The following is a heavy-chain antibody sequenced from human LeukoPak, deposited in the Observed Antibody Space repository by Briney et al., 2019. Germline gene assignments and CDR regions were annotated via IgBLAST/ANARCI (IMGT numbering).Heavy chain of an antibody. CDR2: ISAYNGNT. CDR3: ARDGVLSLVSSPVSRGAKRQGYFDY. Sequence: ASVKVSCKASGYTFTSYGISWVRQAPGQGLEWMGWISAYNGNTNYAQKLQGRVTMTTDTSTSTAFMELRSLRSDDTAVYYCARDGVLSLVSSPVSRGAKRQGYFDYWGQGTLVTVSS. J-gene: IGHJ4*02. CDR1: GYTFTSYG. D-gene: IGHD1-20*01. V-gene: IGHV1-18*01.